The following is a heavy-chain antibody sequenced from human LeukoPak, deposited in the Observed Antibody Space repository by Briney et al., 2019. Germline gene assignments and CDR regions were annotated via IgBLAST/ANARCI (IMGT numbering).Heavy chain of an antibody. CDR2: ISSSSSYI. D-gene: IGHD3-10*01. CDR1: GFTVSSNY. CDR3: ARDYYGSGSNVGYYYYGMDV. V-gene: IGHV3-21*01. Sequence: PGGSLRLSCAASGFTVSSNYMSWVRQAPGKGLEWVSSISSSSSYIYYADSVKGRFTISRDNAKNSLYLQMNSLRAEDTAVYYCARDYYGSGSNVGYYYYGMDVWGQGTTVTVSS. J-gene: IGHJ6*02.